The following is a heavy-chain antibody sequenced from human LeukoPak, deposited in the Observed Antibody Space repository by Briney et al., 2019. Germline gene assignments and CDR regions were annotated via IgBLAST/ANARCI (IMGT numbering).Heavy chain of an antibody. J-gene: IGHJ3*02. V-gene: IGHV4-34*01. CDR2: INHSGST. Sequence: SETLSLNCAVYGGSFSGYYWSWIRQPPGKGLEWIGEINHSGSTNYNPSLKSRVTISVDTSKNQFSLKLSSVTAADTAVYYCAIRPVGYCSSTSCRRRAFDIWGQGTMVTVSS. CDR3: AIRPVGYCSSTSCRRRAFDI. D-gene: IGHD2-2*01. CDR1: GGSFSGYY.